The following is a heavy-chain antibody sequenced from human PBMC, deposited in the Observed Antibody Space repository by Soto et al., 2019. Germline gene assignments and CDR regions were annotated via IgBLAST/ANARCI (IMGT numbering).Heavy chain of an antibody. CDR3: ARGIRYSSSSYGAY. J-gene: IGHJ4*01. CDR2: MNPNSGNT. CDR1: GDRFTSYD. V-gene: IGHV1-8*01. D-gene: IGHD6-13*01. Sequence: ASAKVTCEARGDRFTSYDRNWVRQATGQGLEWMGWMNPNSGNTGYAQKFQGRVTMTRNTSISTVYMELSSLRSEDTAVYYCARGIRYSSSSYGAYWGHGSLVTVTT.